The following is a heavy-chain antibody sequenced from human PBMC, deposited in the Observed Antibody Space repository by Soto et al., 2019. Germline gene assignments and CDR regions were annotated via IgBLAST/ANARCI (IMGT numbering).Heavy chain of an antibody. D-gene: IGHD3-22*01. CDR1: GYTFTDYY. Sequence: ASVKVSCKASGYTFTDYYVHWVRQAPGPGLEWMGWINPNSGGTKSAQKFQGRVTMTRDTSISTAYMELSRLRSDDTAVYYCARRKGDYYDSSGYHYYFDYWGQGTLVTVYS. CDR2: INPNSGGT. J-gene: IGHJ4*02. V-gene: IGHV1-2*02. CDR3: ARRKGDYYDSSGYHYYFDY.